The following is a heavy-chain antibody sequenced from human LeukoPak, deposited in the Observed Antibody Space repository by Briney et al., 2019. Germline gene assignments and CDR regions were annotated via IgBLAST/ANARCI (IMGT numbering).Heavy chain of an antibody. D-gene: IGHD4-23*01. CDR3: AKGGGWLYYFDY. Sequence: GGSLRLSCAASGFTFSRFTINWVRQAPGKGLEWVSGISGSDSSTYYADSVKGRLTISRDNSKNTLYLQMNSLRAEDTAVYYCAKGGGWLYYFDYWGQGTLVTVSS. CDR1: GFTFSRFT. V-gene: IGHV3-23*01. CDR2: ISGSDSST. J-gene: IGHJ4*02.